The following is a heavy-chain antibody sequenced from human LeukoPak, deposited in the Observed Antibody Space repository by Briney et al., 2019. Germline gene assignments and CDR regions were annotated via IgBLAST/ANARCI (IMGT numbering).Heavy chain of an antibody. D-gene: IGHD4-17*01. J-gene: IGHJ6*03. CDR3: TRDLNGDPYYYLDV. V-gene: IGHV3-74*03. CDR2: INTDGSHS. CDR1: GFSFNNYL. Sequence: GGSLRLSCAGSGFSFNNYLMHWVRQAPGKGLVWVSRINTDGSHSMYADSVKGRFSISRDNTKNTLYLQMNSLRAEDTAVYYCTRDLNGDPYYYLDVWGKGPRSPSL.